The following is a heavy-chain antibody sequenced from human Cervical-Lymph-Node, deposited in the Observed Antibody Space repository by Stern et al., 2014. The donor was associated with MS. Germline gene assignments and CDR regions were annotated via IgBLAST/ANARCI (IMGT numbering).Heavy chain of an antibody. D-gene: IGHD4-17*01. CDR1: GFTFSRYA. Sequence: QLVQSGGGVVRPGRSLRLSCATSGFTFSRYAVLWVRQAPGKGLEWVAAISYDGSNKFYGDSVKGRFTISRDNSKNTLFLQMNNLRPEDSGVYHCARDRLDGDYVYYYGLDVWGQGTTVTVSS. CDR3: ARDRLDGDYVYYYGLDV. CDR2: ISYDGSNK. V-gene: IGHV3-30*04. J-gene: IGHJ6*02.